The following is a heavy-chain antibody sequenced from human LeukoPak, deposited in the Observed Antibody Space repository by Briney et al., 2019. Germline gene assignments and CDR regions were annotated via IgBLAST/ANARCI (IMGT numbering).Heavy chain of an antibody. CDR1: GGSISSGGYY. D-gene: IGHD3-3*01. V-gene: IGHV4-61*08. Sequence: SETLSLTCTVSGGSISSGGYYWSWIRQHPGKGLEWIGYIYYSGSTNYNPSLKSRVTISVDTSKNQFSLKLSSVTAADTAVYYCARVDFWSSYYGGMDVWGQGTTVTVSS. CDR3: ARVDFWSSYYGGMDV. J-gene: IGHJ6*02. CDR2: IYYSGST.